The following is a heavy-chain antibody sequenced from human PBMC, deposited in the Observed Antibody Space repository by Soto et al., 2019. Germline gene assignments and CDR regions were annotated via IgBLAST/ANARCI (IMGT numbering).Heavy chain of an antibody. Sequence: SETLSLTCTVSGGSISSYYWSWIRQPPGKGLEWIGYIYYSGSTNYNPSLKSRVTISVDTSKNQFSLKLSSVTAADTAVYYCARDPNYYGSGIFWGQGTLVTVSS. CDR3: ARDPNYYGSGIF. CDR2: IYYSGST. CDR1: GGSISSYY. V-gene: IGHV4-59*01. D-gene: IGHD3-10*01. J-gene: IGHJ4*02.